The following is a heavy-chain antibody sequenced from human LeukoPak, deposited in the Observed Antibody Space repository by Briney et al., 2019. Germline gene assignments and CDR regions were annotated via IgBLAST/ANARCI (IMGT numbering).Heavy chain of an antibody. CDR1: GGSISSYY. Sequence: SETLSLTCTASGGSISSYYWSWIRQAPGKGLEWIGYIYYSGSTYYYHSLKGRVTISVDTSKNQYSLKLSSVTAAGTAVYYCARARTRITMIVVADYDAFDIWGQGTMVTVSS. CDR2: IYYSGST. J-gene: IGHJ3*02. CDR3: ARARTRITMIVVADYDAFDI. V-gene: IGHV4-59*01. D-gene: IGHD3-22*01.